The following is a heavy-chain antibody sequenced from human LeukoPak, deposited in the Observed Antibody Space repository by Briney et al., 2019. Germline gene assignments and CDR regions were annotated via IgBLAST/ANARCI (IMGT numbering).Heavy chain of an antibody. D-gene: IGHD6-13*01. Sequence: ASVKVSCKASGYTFTSYGISWVRQAPGQGLEWMGRIIPIFGTANYAQKFQGRVTITTDESTSTAYMELSSLRSEDTAVYYCARVHEVADFDYWGQGTLVTVSS. V-gene: IGHV1-69*05. CDR2: IIPIFGTA. J-gene: IGHJ4*02. CDR1: GYTFTSYG. CDR3: ARVHEVADFDY.